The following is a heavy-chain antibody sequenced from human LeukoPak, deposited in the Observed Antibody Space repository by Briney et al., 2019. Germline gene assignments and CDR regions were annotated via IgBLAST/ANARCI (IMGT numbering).Heavy chain of an antibody. V-gene: IGHV3-53*01. CDR3: ARDRAAAGYYYYMDV. D-gene: IGHD6-13*01. CDR1: GGTFSSYA. J-gene: IGHJ6*03. Sequence: ASVKVSCKASGGTFSSYAISWVRQAPGKGLEWVSVIYSGGSTYYADSVKGRFTISRDNSKNTLYLQMNSLRAEDTAVYYCARDRAAAGYYYYMDVWGKGTTVTVSS. CDR2: IYSGGST.